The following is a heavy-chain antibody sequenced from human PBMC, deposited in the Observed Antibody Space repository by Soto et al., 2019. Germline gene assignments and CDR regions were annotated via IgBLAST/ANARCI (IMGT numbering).Heavy chain of an antibody. CDR2: VKSEIDGGTT. D-gene: IGHD4-17*01. V-gene: IGHV3-15*07. Sequence: PGGSLRLSCAASGFTFTYAWMNWVRQAPGKGLEWVGRVKSEIDGGTTDYAAPVKGRFTISRDDSKNTLYLQMNSLKTEDTAVYYCTTILISPTTASGYWGQGALVTVSS. CDR1: GFTFTYAW. CDR3: TTILISPTTASGY. J-gene: IGHJ4*02.